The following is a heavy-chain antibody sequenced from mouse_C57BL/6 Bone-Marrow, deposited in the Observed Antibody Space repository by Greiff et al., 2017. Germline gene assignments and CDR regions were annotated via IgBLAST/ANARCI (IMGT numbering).Heavy chain of an antibody. V-gene: IGHV1-42*01. Sequence: VQLQQSGPELVKPGASVKISCKASGYSFTGYYMNWVKQSPEKSLEWIGEINPSTGGTTYNQKFKAKATLTVDKSSSTAYMQLKSLTSEDSAVYYCAGSGNYGFAYWGQGTLVTVSA. CDR1: GYSFTGYY. D-gene: IGHD2-1*01. CDR2: INPSTGGT. CDR3: AGSGNYGFAY. J-gene: IGHJ3*01.